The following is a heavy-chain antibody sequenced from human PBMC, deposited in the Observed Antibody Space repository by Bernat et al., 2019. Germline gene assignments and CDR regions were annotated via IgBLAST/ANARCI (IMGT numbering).Heavy chain of an antibody. CDR2: ISSSSSYI. J-gene: IGHJ3*02. D-gene: IGHD2-8*01. Sequence: EVQLVESGGGLVKPGGSLRLSCAASGFTFSSYSMNWVRQAPGKGLEWVSSISSSSSYIYYADSVKGRFTISRDNANSSLYLQMNSLRAEDTAVYYCAGVRGVTEENAFDIWGQGTMVTVSS. CDR1: GFTFSSYS. V-gene: IGHV3-21*01. CDR3: AGVRGVTEENAFDI.